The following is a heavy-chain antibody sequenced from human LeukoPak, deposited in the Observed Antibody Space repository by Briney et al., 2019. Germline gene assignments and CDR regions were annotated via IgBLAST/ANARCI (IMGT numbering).Heavy chain of an antibody. D-gene: IGHD6-13*01. V-gene: IGHV3-11*06. J-gene: IGHJ6*02. CDR3: ATRRQQLVMNYYGMDV. CDR2: ISSSSSYA. CDR1: GFTFSDYY. Sequence: GGSLRLSCAASGFTFSDYYMSWIRQAPGKGLEWVSYISSSSSYANYADSVKGRFTISRDNAKNSLYLQMNSLRAEDTAVYYCATRRQQLVMNYYGMDVWGQGTTVTVSS.